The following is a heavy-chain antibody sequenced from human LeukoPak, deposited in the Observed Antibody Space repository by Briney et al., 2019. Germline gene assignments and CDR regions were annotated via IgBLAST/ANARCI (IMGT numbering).Heavy chain of an antibody. Sequence: GASVKVSCKASGYTFTTYYMHWVRQAPGQGLEWMGLINPIGGSTKYAQQFRGRVTLTRDTSTSTAYMALSSLRSDDTAVYYCASMATIGDYFAGWGQGPLVTVS. CDR2: INPIGGST. CDR1: GYTFTTYY. J-gene: IGHJ4*02. D-gene: IGHD5-24*01. CDR3: ASMATIGDYFAG. V-gene: IGHV1-46*01.